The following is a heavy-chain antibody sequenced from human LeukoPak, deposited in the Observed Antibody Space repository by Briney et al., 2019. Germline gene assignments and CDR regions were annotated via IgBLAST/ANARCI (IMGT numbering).Heavy chain of an antibody. V-gene: IGHV1-2*02. Sequence: ASVKVSCKASGYTFTGYYMHWVRQAPGQGPEWMGWINPNSGGTNYAQKFQGRVTMTRDTSISTAYMELSRLRSDDTAVYYCARDEGYCTNGVCPGDYWGQGTLVTVSS. CDR2: INPNSGGT. CDR1: GYTFTGYY. D-gene: IGHD2-8*01. CDR3: ARDEGYCTNGVCPGDY. J-gene: IGHJ4*02.